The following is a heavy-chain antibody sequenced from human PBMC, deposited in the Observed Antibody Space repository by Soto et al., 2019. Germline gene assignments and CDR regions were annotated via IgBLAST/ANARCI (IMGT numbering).Heavy chain of an antibody. CDR3: ARPASVGDRYFDY. J-gene: IGHJ4*02. CDR1: GFSIASSGVG. V-gene: IGHV2-5*05. CDR2: IYWDADD. D-gene: IGHD3-22*01. Sequence: QIALRESGPALVKPTQTLTLTCTLSGFSIASSGVGVAWVRRSPGQGLEWLALIYWDADDRHGPSLRNSIIISKDNSTHQVVLTRTDMAPSDTATYYCARPASVGDRYFDYWGQGILVTVSS.